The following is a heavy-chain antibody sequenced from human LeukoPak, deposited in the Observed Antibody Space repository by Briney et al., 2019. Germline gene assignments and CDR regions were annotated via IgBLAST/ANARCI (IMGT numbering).Heavy chain of an antibody. V-gene: IGHV3-21*01. CDR3: ARDIPPPVFHYDSSGYSDY. CDR1: GFTVSSNS. CDR2: ISRSGSYI. Sequence: GGSLRLSCAASGFTVSSNSMAWVRQTPGRGLELVSSISRSGSYISYAASVEGRFTISRDNAKISLYLQMNSLGAEDTAVYYCARDIPPPVFHYDSSGYSDYWGQGTLVTVSS. D-gene: IGHD3-22*01. J-gene: IGHJ4*02.